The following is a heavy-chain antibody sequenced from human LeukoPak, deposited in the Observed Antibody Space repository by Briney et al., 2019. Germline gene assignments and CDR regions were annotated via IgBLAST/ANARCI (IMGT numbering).Heavy chain of an antibody. D-gene: IGHD3-10*01. CDR3: ARIREFYYYYYMDV. Sequence: MASETLSLTCTVSGGSISSYYWSWIRQPPGKGLEWIGYFYYSGSTNYNPSLKSRVTISVDTSKNQFSLKLSSVTAADTAVYYCARIREFYYYYYMDVWGKGTTVTVSS. CDR2: FYYSGST. CDR1: GGSISSYY. V-gene: IGHV4-59*08. J-gene: IGHJ6*03.